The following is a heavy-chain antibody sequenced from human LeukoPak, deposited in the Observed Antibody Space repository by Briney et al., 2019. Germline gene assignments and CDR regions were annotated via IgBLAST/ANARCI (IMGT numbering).Heavy chain of an antibody. CDR2: INAGIGNT. CDR1: GYTFTNYA. Sequence: ASVKVSCKASGYTFTNYAIHWVRQAPGQRLEWMGWINAGIGNTKYSQKFQGRVAITRDTSASTAYMELSSLRSEDTAVYYCARTQGVFFRCNFCAFQIWGQGTMVTVSS. J-gene: IGHJ3*02. CDR3: ARTQGVFFRCNFCAFQI. V-gene: IGHV1-3*01. D-gene: IGHD3-3*01.